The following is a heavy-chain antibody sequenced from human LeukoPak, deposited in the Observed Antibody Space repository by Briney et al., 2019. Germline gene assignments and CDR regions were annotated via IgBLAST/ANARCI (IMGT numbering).Heavy chain of an antibody. V-gene: IGHV1-2*02. CDR2: INPNSGGT. CDR3: ARGIVVVSAAWYYYGMDV. J-gene: IGHJ6*02. D-gene: IGHD2-21*01. Sequence: ASVKVSFKASGYTFTAYYMHWVRQAPGQGLEWMGWINPNSGGTNYAQNFQGRVTMTRDTSITTAYMELSSLSSDDTAVYYCARGIVVVSAAWYYYGMDVWGQGTTVTVSS. CDR1: GYTFTAYY.